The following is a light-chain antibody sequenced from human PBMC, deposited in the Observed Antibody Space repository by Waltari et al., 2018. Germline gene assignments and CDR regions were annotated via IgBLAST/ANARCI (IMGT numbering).Light chain of an antibody. Sequence: SPGERATLSCRASQSVGTYLAWYQQTPGQAPRLLIYGASNRAAGIPDRFSGSGSGTDFSLTISRLEPEDFAVYYCQKYERLPATFGQGTKVEIK. CDR2: GAS. V-gene: IGKV3-20*01. J-gene: IGKJ1*01. CDR3: QKYERLPAT. CDR1: QSVGTY.